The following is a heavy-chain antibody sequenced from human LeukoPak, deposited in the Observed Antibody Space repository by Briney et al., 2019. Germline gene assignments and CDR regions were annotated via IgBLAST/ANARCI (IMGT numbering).Heavy chain of an antibody. CDR1: GGSISSGDYY. J-gene: IGHJ4*02. Sequence: SQTLSLTCTVSGGSISSGDYYWSWIRQPPGKGLEWIGYIYYSGSTYYNPSLKSRVTISVDTSKNQFSLKLSSVTAADTAVYYCARGETARRDFDYWGQGTLVTVSS. CDR3: ARGETARRDFDY. D-gene: IGHD5-18*01. V-gene: IGHV4-30-4*01. CDR2: IYYSGST.